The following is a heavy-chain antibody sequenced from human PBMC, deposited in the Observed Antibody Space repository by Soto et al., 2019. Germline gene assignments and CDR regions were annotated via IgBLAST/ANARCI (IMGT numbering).Heavy chain of an antibody. V-gene: IGHV4-59*08. Sequence: QVQLQESGPGLVKPSETLSLTCTVSGGSISSYYWSWIRQPPGEGLEWIGYIYYSGSTKYNPSLKSRVTISVDTSKNQFSLKLSSVTAADTAVYYCARLGTYGSGSYVSENWFDPWGQGTLVTVSS. CDR1: GGSISSYY. D-gene: IGHD3-10*01. J-gene: IGHJ5*02. CDR2: IYYSGST. CDR3: ARLGTYGSGSYVSENWFDP.